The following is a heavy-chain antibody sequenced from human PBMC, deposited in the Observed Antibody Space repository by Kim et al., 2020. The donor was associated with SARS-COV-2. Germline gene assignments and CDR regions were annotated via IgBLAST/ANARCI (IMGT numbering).Heavy chain of an antibody. V-gene: IGHV4-39*01. J-gene: IGHJ4*02. CDR2: YSGGST. CDR3: ARQGLDS. Sequence: YSGGSTSYKPSLKNRVTIDLDTSKNQFALKLRSVTAADTSVYFCARQGLDSWGRGVLVTVSS.